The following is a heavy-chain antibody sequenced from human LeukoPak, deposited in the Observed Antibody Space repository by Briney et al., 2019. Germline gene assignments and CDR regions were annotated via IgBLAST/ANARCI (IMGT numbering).Heavy chain of an antibody. V-gene: IGHV4-39*01. J-gene: IGHJ4*02. Sequence: SETLSLTCTVSGGSISSSNYFWAWIRQPPGKGLEWIGNIHYSGRTYYNPSLKSRVTISLDTSENQFSLKLNSVTAADTAVYYCARHGVNENYDYWGRGALGAVSS. CDR2: IHYSGRT. CDR1: GGSISSSNYF. D-gene: IGHD2-21*01. CDR3: ARHGVNENYDY.